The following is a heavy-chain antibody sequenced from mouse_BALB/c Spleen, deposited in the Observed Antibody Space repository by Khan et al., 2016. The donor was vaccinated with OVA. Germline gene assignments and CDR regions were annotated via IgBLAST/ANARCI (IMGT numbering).Heavy chain of an antibody. V-gene: IGHV9-4*02. Sequence: QIQLVQSGPELKKPGETVRISCKASGYTFTTAGIQWVQKMPGKGLEWIGWINTHSGVPKYAEDFKGRFAFSLEISVNTAYLQITNLKNEDTATYFCARGGAAYYRNDGGAMEYWGQGTSGTGSS. J-gene: IGHJ4*01. D-gene: IGHD2-14*01. CDR3: ARGGAAYYRNDGGAMEY. CDR2: INTHSGVP. CDR1: GYTFTTAG.